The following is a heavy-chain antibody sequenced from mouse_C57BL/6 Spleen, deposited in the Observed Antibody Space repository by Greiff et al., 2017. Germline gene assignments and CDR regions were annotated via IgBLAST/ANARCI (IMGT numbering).Heavy chain of an antibody. CDR1: GFTFTDYY. CDR2: IRNKANGYTT. CDR3: ARLNWDYAMDY. Sequence: EVQGVESGGGLVQPGGSLSLSCAASGFTFTDYYMSWVRQPPGKALEWLGFIRNKANGYTTEYSASVKGRFTISRDNSQSILYLQMNALRAEDSATYYCARLNWDYAMDYWGQGTSVTVSS. V-gene: IGHV7-3*01. J-gene: IGHJ4*01. D-gene: IGHD4-1*01.